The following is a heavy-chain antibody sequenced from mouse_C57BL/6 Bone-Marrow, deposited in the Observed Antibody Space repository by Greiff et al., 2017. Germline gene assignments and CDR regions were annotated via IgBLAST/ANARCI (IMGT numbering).Heavy chain of an antibody. CDR3: TTAAMDY. CDR1: VFNIRDYH. CDR2: FDPEDGDT. Sequence: VQLPQSGAELVRPGASVKLSCTASVFNIRDYHMHWVKQRPEQGLEWIGSFDPEDGDTEYAPEFQGEATMTADTYSNTAYLQLSSLTSEDTAVYYCTTAAMDYWDQGTSVTVSA. V-gene: IGHV14-1*01. J-gene: IGHJ4*01.